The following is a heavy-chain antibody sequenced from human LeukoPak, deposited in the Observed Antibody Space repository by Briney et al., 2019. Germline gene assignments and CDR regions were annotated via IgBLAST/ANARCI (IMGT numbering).Heavy chain of an antibody. CDR2: IKQDGSEK. J-gene: IGHJ6*04. CDR3: ARGGTTVTTYYYYGMDV. V-gene: IGHV3-7*01. CDR1: GFTFSSYW. Sequence: GGSLRLSCAVSGFTFSSYWMSWVRQAPGEGLEWVANIKQDGSEKYYVDSVKGRFTTSRDNAKNTLYLQMNSLRAEDTAVYYCARGGTTVTTYYYYGMDVWGKGTTVTVSS. D-gene: IGHD4-17*01.